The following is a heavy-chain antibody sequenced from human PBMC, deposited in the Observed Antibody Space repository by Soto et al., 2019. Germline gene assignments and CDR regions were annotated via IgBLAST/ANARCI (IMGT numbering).Heavy chain of an antibody. CDR3: ARGGCSGGSCHRPGMDA. CDR1: GGTFSSYA. V-gene: IGHV1-69*13. CDR2: IIPIFGTA. J-gene: IGHJ6*02. Sequence: GASVKVSCKASGGTFSSYAISWVRQAPGQGLEWMGGIIPIFGTANYAQKFQGRVTITADESTSTAYMELSSLRSEDTAVYYCARGGCSGGSCHRPGMDAWGQGTTVTVSS. D-gene: IGHD2-15*01.